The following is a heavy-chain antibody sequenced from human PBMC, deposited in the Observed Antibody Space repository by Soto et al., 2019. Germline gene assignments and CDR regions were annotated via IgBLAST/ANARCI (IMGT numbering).Heavy chain of an antibody. Sequence: GASVKVSSKASGGTFSSYAISCVRQAPGQGREWMGGIIPIFGTANYAQKFQGRVTITADESTSTAYMELSSLRSEDTAVYYCARGPRYCTNGVCYSQGWFDPWGQGTLVTVSS. J-gene: IGHJ5*02. CDR2: IIPIFGTA. D-gene: IGHD2-8*01. V-gene: IGHV1-69*13. CDR3: ARGPRYCTNGVCYSQGWFDP. CDR1: GGTFSSYA.